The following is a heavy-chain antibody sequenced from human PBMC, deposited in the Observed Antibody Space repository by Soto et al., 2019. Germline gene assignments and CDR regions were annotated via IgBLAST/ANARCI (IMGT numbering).Heavy chain of an antibody. CDR3: ARGHYYGPAYGMDV. V-gene: IGHV1-2*02. CDR2: ISPRSGSA. D-gene: IGHD3-10*01. Sequence: ASGKVCCNASGYTFSDYYIHWVRQAPGQGLEWMGWISPRSGSANFAQRFQGRVSMTRDTSITTAYMELRRLKSDDTAVYYCARGHYYGPAYGMDVRGLGPTVPLSS. J-gene: IGHJ6*02. CDR1: GYTFSDYY.